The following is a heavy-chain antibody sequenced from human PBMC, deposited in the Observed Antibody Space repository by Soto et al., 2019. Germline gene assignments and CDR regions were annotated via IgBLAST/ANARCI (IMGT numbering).Heavy chain of an antibody. CDR2: ISAYNGNT. J-gene: IGHJ6*02. CDR3: ARGGYYDNVWGKLSHYGLDV. D-gene: IGHD3-16*01. V-gene: IGHV1-18*01. CDR1: GYTFTSYG. Sequence: ASVKVSCKASGYTFTSYGISWVRQAPGQGLEWMGWISAYNGNTNYAQKLQGRVTMTADTSTRTVYMQLRSLKSDDTAVYYCARGGYYDNVWGKLSHYGLDVWGQGTSVTVSS.